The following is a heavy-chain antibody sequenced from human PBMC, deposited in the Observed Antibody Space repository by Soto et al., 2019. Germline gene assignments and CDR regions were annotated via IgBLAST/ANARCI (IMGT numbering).Heavy chain of an antibody. CDR2: ISWNSGSI. CDR3: ATGNSSSWYLPHYFDY. CDR1: GFTFDDYA. Sequence: EVQLVESGGGLVQPGRSLRLSCAASGFTFDDYAMHWVRQAPGKGLEWVSGISWNSGSIGYADSVKGRFTISRDNAKNSLYLQMNSLRAEDTALYYCATGNSSSWYLPHYFDYWGQGTLVTVSS. V-gene: IGHV3-9*01. D-gene: IGHD6-13*01. J-gene: IGHJ4*02.